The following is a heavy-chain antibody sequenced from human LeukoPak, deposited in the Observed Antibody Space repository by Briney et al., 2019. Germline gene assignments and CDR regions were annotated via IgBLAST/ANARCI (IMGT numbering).Heavy chain of an antibody. CDR3: AKPAIAVAGTLIGY. J-gene: IGHJ4*02. D-gene: IGHD6-19*01. Sequence: QPGGSLRLSCAASGFTFSSYGMHWVRQAPGKGLEWVAVISYDGSNKYYADSVKGRFTISRDNSKNTLYLQMNSLRAEDTAVYYCAKPAIAVAGTLIGYWGQGTLVTVSS. V-gene: IGHV3-30*18. CDR2: ISYDGSNK. CDR1: GFTFSSYG.